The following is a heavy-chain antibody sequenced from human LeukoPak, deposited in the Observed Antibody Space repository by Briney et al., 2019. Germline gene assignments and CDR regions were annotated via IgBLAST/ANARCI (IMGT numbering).Heavy chain of an antibody. Sequence: SETLSLTCTVSGGSISSSSYYWGWLRQPPGKGLEWIGSIYYSGSTYYNPSLKSRVTISVDTSKNQFSLKLSSVTAADTAVYYCARDIVVVPADLYYYYMDVWGKGTTVTVSS. CDR1: GGSISSSSYY. CDR3: ARDIVVVPADLYYYYMDV. D-gene: IGHD2-2*01. CDR2: IYYSGST. J-gene: IGHJ6*03. V-gene: IGHV4-39*01.